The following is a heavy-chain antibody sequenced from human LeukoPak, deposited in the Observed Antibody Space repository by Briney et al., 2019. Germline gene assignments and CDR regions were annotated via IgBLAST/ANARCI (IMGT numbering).Heavy chain of an antibody. CDR3: AKDRDSSGWLTPTFDY. V-gene: IGHV3-30*18. Sequence: GRSLRLSCAASGFTFSGYGVHWVRQAPGKGLEWVAVTSYDGSNKYYADSVKGRFTISRDNSKNTLYLQMNSLRAEDTAVYYCAKDRDSSGWLTPTFDYWGQGTLVTVSS. J-gene: IGHJ4*02. CDR1: GFTFSGYG. CDR2: TSYDGSNK. D-gene: IGHD6-19*01.